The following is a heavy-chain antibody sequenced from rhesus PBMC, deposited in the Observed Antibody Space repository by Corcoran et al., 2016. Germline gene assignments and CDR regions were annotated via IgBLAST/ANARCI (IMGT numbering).Heavy chain of an antibody. Sequence: VQLQESGPGLVKPSETLSLTCAVSGGSISSGYYYWSWIRQPPGKGLEWIGYITYSGSTSYNPSLKSRVTISRDTSKNQFSLKLSSVTAADTAVYYCARDFRSGIYRDHRYFDLWGPGTPITISS. CDR2: ITYSGST. CDR1: GGSISSGYYY. J-gene: IGHJ2*01. CDR3: ARDFRSGIYRDHRYFDL. D-gene: IGHD2-27*01. V-gene: IGHV4-122*02.